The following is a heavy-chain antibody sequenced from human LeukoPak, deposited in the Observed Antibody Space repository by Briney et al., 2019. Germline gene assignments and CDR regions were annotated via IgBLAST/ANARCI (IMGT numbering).Heavy chain of an antibody. J-gene: IGHJ5*02. D-gene: IGHD2-15*01. Sequence: GGSLRLSCAASGFTFSNFWMHWVRQAPGKGLVWVSRINTDASRTTYADSVKGRFTISRDDAKNTLYLQMNSLRAEDTAVYYCVRGGESTWSWGQGTLVTVSS. V-gene: IGHV3-74*01. CDR1: GFTFSNFW. CDR2: INTDASRT. CDR3: VRGGESTWS.